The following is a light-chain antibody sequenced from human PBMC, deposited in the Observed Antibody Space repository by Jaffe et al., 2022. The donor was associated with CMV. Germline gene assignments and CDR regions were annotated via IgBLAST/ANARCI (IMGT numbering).Light chain of an antibody. Sequence: DIQMTQSPSSLSASVGDRVTVTCRASQSISDYLNWYQQSPGKAPQLLIYAASSLKNGVPSRFSGSGSGTDFTLTISSLQPEDFATYYCQQSYTTPYTFGQGTKLEIK. CDR1: QSISDY. CDR3: QQSYTTPYT. J-gene: IGKJ2*01. CDR2: AAS. V-gene: IGKV1-39*01.